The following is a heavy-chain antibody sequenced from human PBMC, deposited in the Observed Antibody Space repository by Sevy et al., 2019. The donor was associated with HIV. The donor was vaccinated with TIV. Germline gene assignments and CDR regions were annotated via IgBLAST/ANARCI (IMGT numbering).Heavy chain of an antibody. V-gene: IGHV3-21*01. D-gene: IGHD6-13*01. CDR3: ARSWEQQLHDAFDI. Sequence: GESLKISCAASGFTFSNYIINWVRQAPGKGLEWVSSITFSSNYIYYADSVKGRFTISRDNAKNSLYLQMNSLRAEDTAVYYCARSWEQQLHDAFDIWGQGTMVTVSS. J-gene: IGHJ3*02. CDR2: ITFSSNYI. CDR1: GFTFSNYI.